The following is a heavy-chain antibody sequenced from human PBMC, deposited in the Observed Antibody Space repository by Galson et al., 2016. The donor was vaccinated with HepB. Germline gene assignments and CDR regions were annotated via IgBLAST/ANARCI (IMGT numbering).Heavy chain of an antibody. CDR3: ARSDDYDILGAEYLQH. CDR2: IYWDGDK. CDR1: GFSLSTTGVG. V-gene: IGHV2-5*02. J-gene: IGHJ1*01. D-gene: IGHD4-17*01. Sequence: PALVKPTQTLTLTCTFSGFSLSTTGVGVGWIRQPPGKAPEWLALIYWDGDKRYNPSLGSRLTITEDTSKNQVVLIMTNVDPVDTATYYCARSDDYDILGAEYLQHWGQGTLVTVSS.